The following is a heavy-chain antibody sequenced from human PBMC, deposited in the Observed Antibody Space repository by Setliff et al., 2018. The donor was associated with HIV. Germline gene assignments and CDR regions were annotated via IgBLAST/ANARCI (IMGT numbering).Heavy chain of an antibody. V-gene: IGHV3-74*01. D-gene: IGHD6-6*01. CDR3: AMYSSSSG. CDR1: GFTFSTYW. J-gene: IGHJ4*01. Sequence: AGSLRLSCAASGFTFSTYWMHWGRQAPGQGLVWVSSSNNDTTTTTYADSVKGRFTISRDNAKNTLYLQRNGLRGEDTAGYYCAMYSSSSGWGQGTQVTVSS. CDR2: SNNDTTTT.